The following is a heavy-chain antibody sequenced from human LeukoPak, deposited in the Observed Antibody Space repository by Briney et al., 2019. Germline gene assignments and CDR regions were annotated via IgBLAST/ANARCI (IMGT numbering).Heavy chain of an antibody. V-gene: IGHV4-59*01. CDR2: IYYSGST. D-gene: IGHD3-10*01. J-gene: IGHJ3*02. Sequence: SETLSLTCTVSGGSISSYYWSWLRQPPGKGLEWIGYIYYSGSTNYNPSLKSRVTISVDTSKNQFSLKLSSVTAADTAVYYCARGGLWFGRAHDAFDIWGQGTMVTVSS. CDR3: ARGGLWFGRAHDAFDI. CDR1: GGSISSYY.